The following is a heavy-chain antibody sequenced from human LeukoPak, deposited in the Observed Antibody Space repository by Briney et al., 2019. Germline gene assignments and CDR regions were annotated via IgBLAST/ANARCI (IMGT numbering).Heavy chain of an antibody. CDR2: IRYDGSNK. CDR3: AKDRVVVTAISAEYFQH. V-gene: IGHV3-30*02. J-gene: IGHJ1*01. CDR1: GFTFSRYG. D-gene: IGHD2-21*02. Sequence: GGSLRLSCAASGFTFSRYGMHWVRQAPGKGLEWVAFIRYDGSNKYYADSVKGRFTISRDNSKNTLYLQMNSLRAEDTAVYYCAKDRVVVTAISAEYFQHWGQGTLVTVSS.